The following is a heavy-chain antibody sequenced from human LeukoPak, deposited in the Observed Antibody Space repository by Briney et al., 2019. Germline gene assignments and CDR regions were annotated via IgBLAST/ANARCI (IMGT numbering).Heavy chain of an antibody. V-gene: IGHV3-7*04. Sequence: GGSLRLSCAASGFTVTNNYMSWVRQAPGKGLEWVANIHQDGNEKYYVDSVKGRFTISRDNAKNSLYLQMNSLRAEDTAVYYCARGDKFSGDYWGQGTLVTVSS. CDR3: ARGDKFSGDY. J-gene: IGHJ4*02. CDR2: IHQDGNEK. D-gene: IGHD2-15*01. CDR1: GFTVTNNY.